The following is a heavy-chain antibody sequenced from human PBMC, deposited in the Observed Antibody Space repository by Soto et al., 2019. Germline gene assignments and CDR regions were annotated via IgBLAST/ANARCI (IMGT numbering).Heavy chain of an antibody. D-gene: IGHD6-13*01. Sequence: SETLSLTCTVSDGSISSYYWSWIWQPAGKGLEWIGRIYTGGSTNYNPSLKSRVTLSVDSSKNHLSLKLSSVTAADTAVYDCGRESPFGSSWYWWGQGTLVTVSS. CDR2: IYTGGST. V-gene: IGHV4-4*07. CDR3: GRESPFGSSWYW. CDR1: DGSISSYY. J-gene: IGHJ4*02.